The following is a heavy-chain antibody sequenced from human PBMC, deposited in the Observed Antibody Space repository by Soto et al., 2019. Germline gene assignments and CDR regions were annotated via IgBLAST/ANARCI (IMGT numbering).Heavy chain of an antibody. D-gene: IGHD3-22*01. CDR1: GFTFDTYG. J-gene: IGHJ4*02. V-gene: IGHV3-30*18. Sequence: QVQLVESGGGVVQPGRSLRLSCAASGFTFDTYGMHWVRQAPGKGLGWVAVVSHDGYSKFYADSVTSRFTISRDNSKNTLYLEMNSLRPEDTAVYYCAKEQTPHYYDNSAYPETFDYWGQGTLVTVSS. CDR2: VSHDGYSK. CDR3: AKEQTPHYYDNSAYPETFDY.